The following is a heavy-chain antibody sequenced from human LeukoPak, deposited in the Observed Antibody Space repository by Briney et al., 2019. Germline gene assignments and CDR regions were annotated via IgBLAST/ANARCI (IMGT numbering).Heavy chain of an antibody. CDR1: GGSISSYY. V-gene: IGHV4-59*12. CDR3: ARLSTVTTSFDY. Sequence: SETLSLTCTVSGGSISSYYWSWIRQPPGKGLEWIGYIYYSGSTNYNPSLKSRVTIAVDTSKNQFSLKLSSVTAADTAVYYCARLSTVTTSFDYWGQGTLVTVSS. D-gene: IGHD4-17*01. J-gene: IGHJ4*02. CDR2: IYYSGST.